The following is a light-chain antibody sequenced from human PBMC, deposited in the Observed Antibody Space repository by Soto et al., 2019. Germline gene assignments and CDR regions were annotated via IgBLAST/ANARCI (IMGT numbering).Light chain of an antibody. CDR2: AAS. CDR3: QQYNGYFLT. J-gene: IGKJ1*01. Sequence: DIQMTQAPSTLSASLGDRVTITCRASQSISSWLAWYQQKPGKAPKLLIYAASRLERRVPSRFSGSVSGTEFTLTISSLQPDDFVTYYCQQYNGYFLTFGQGNKVDIK. CDR1: QSISSW. V-gene: IGKV1-5*03.